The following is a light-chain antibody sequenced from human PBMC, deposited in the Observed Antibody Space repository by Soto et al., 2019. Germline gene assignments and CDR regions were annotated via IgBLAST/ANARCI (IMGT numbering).Light chain of an antibody. CDR2: WAS. J-gene: IGKJ4*01. CDR1: QSVLSSSNNKNY. Sequence: DIVMTQSPDSPAVSLGERATINCKSSQSVLSSSNNKNYLAWYQQKPGQPPNLLIYWASTRESGVPDRFSGSGSGTDFTLTISSLQAEDVAVYYCQQYYGSPLTFGGGTKVEIK. V-gene: IGKV4-1*01. CDR3: QQYYGSPLT.